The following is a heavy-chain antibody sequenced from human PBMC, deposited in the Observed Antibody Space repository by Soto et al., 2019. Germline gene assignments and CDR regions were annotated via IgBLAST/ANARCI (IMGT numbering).Heavy chain of an antibody. J-gene: IGHJ4*02. Sequence: SETLSLTCTVSGGSVSSGSYYWSWIRQPPGKGLECIGYIYYSGSTNYNPSLKSRVTISVDTSKNQFSLKLSSVTAADTAVYYCAGNVRDGYKNYWGQGTLVTVSS. V-gene: IGHV4-61*01. D-gene: IGHD5-12*01. CDR1: GGSVSSGSYY. CDR2: IYYSGST. CDR3: AGNVRDGYKNY.